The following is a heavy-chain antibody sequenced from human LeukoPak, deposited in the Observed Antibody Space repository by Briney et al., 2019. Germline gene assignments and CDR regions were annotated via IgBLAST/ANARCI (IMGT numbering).Heavy chain of an antibody. Sequence: GGSLRLSCAVSGFTFRSYWMHWVRQAPGKGLEWVSRVIRDGSYTNYADSVKGRFTISRDNAKNTLYLQMSSLRAEDTAVYFCVRDGDDFNFDYWGQGSRVSVST. CDR1: GFTFRSYW. CDR2: VIRDGSYT. CDR3: VRDGDDFNFDY. J-gene: IGHJ4*02. V-gene: IGHV3-74*01. D-gene: IGHD5-24*01.